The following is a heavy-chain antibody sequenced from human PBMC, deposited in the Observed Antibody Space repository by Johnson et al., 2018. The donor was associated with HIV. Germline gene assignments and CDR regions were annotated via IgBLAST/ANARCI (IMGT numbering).Heavy chain of an antibody. CDR3: ARDTSGEGRAFDI. Sequence: QVQLVESGGGLVKPGGSLRLSCAASRLIFSDYFMSWIRQAPGKGLEWVASISGSGSARYYADSVKGRFTISRDNARTSLYLQMNSLRAEDTAVYYCARDTSGEGRAFDIWGQGTMVTVSS. CDR1: RLIFSDYF. CDR2: ISGSGSAR. V-gene: IGHV3-11*04. J-gene: IGHJ3*02. D-gene: IGHD3-10*01.